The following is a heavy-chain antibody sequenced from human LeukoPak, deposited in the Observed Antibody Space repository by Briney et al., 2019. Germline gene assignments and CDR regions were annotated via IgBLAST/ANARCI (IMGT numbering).Heavy chain of an antibody. Sequence: KESGPTLVKPTQTLTLTCTFSGFSLGTRGVGVSWIRQPPGKALEWLALIYWDEDKRYSPSLTSRLTITKDTSKNQVVLTMTKMDPVDTATYFCTQGSDILAGYYWNYWGQGTLVTVSS. D-gene: IGHD3-9*01. CDR1: GFSLGTRGVG. CDR3: TQGSDILAGYYWNY. CDR2: IYWDEDK. J-gene: IGHJ4*02. V-gene: IGHV2-5*02.